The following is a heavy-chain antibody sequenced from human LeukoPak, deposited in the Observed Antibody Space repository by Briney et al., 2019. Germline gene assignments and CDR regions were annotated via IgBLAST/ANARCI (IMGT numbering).Heavy chain of an antibody. D-gene: IGHD3-3*01. J-gene: IGHJ4*02. Sequence: GALVKVSCKASGYTFTSYYMHWVRQAPGQGLEWMGIINPSGGSTSYAQKFQGRVTMTRDTSTSTVYMELSSLRSEDTAVYYCARGEAYYDFWSNTDYWGQGTLVTVSS. CDR1: GYTFTSYY. CDR3: ARGEAYYDFWSNTDY. CDR2: INPSGGST. V-gene: IGHV1-46*01.